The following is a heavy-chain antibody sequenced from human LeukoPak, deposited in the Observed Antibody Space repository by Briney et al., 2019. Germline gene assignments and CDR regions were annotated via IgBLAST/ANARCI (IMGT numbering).Heavy chain of an antibody. Sequence: ASVKVSCKASGYTFTSYAMHWVRRAPGQRLEWMGWINAGNGDTKYSQKFQGRVTIARDTSASTTYMELSSLRSEDTAVYYCARDRGGTGDFDYWGQGTLVTVSS. D-gene: IGHD1-1*01. CDR3: ARDRGGTGDFDY. J-gene: IGHJ4*02. V-gene: IGHV1-3*01. CDR2: INAGNGDT. CDR1: GYTFTSYA.